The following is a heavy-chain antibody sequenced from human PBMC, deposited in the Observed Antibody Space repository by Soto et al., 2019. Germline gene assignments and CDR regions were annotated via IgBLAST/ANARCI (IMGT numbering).Heavy chain of an antibody. V-gene: IGHV3-30*19. CDR2: ISYDGSNK. CDR1: GFTFRNNV. J-gene: IGHJ3*02. D-gene: IGHD2-8*01. Sequence: GGSLRLSCAASGFTFRNNVLSWVRQAPGKGLEWVAVISYDGSNKYYADSVKGRFTISRDNSKNTLYLQMNSLRAEDTAVYYCERVISIVLMGDAFDIWGQGTMVTVSS. CDR3: ERVISIVLMGDAFDI.